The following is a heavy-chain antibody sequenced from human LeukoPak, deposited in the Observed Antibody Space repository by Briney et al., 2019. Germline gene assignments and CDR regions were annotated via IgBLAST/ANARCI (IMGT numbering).Heavy chain of an antibody. J-gene: IGHJ6*03. V-gene: IGHV3-7*01. CDR1: GFTFSSYW. CDR3: ARVGYYYYYYMDV. Sequence: GGSLRLSCAASGFTFSSYWMSWVRQAPGKGLEWVANIKQDGSEKYYVDSVKGRFTISRDNAKNSLYLQMNSLRAEDTAVYYCARVGYYYYYYMDVWGKGTTVTVSS. D-gene: IGHD3-10*01. CDR2: IKQDGSEK.